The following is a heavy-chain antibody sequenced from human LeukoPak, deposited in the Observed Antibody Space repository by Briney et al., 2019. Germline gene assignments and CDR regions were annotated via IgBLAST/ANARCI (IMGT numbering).Heavy chain of an antibody. V-gene: IGHV3-30*18. J-gene: IGHJ4*02. CDR3: AKALRSRASIAVAGG. D-gene: IGHD6-19*01. CDR1: GFTFSSYG. Sequence: GRSLRLSCAASGFTFSSYGMHWVRQAPGKGLKWVAVISYDGSNKYYADSVKGRFTISRDNSKNTLYLQMNSLRAGDTAVYYCAKALRSRASIAVAGGWGQGTLVTVSS. CDR2: ISYDGSNK.